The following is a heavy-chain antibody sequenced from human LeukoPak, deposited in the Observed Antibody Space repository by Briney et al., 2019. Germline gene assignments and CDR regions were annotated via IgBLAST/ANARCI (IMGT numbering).Heavy chain of an antibody. Sequence: GGSLRLSCAASGFTFSSYGMHWVRQAPGKGLEWVAFIRYDGSNKYYADSVKGRFTISRDNSKNTLYLQMNSLRAEDTAVYYCAKDTVKVGATGDAFDIWGQGTMVTVSS. D-gene: IGHD1-26*01. CDR2: IRYDGSNK. V-gene: IGHV3-30*02. J-gene: IGHJ3*02. CDR3: AKDTVKVGATGDAFDI. CDR1: GFTFSSYG.